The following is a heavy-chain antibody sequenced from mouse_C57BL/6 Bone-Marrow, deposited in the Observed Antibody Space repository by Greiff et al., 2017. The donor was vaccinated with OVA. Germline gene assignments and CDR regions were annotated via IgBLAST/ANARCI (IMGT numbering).Heavy chain of an antibody. V-gene: IGHV1-15*01. CDR2: IDPETGGT. J-gene: IGHJ4*01. CDR3: TRYYYDSPYAMDY. D-gene: IGHD2-4*01. CDR1: GYTFTDYE. Sequence: QVQLQQSGAELVRPGASVTLSCKASGYTFTDYEMHWVKQTPVHGLEWIGAIDPETGGTAYNQKFKGKAILTADKSSSTAYMELRSLTSEDSAVYYCTRYYYDSPYAMDYWGQGTSVTVSS.